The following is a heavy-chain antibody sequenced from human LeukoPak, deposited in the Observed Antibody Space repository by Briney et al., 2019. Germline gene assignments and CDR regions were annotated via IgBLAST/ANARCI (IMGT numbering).Heavy chain of an antibody. D-gene: IGHD3-3*01. V-gene: IGHV1-18*01. Sequence: ASVKVSCKASGYTFTSYGISWVRQAPGQGLEWMGWISAYNGNTNYAQKLQGRVTMTTDTSTSTAYMELRSLRSDDTAVCYCARDHPSGVSLRFLEWLSLDYWGQGTLVTVSS. J-gene: IGHJ4*02. CDR3: ARDHPSGVSLRFLEWLSLDY. CDR2: ISAYNGNT. CDR1: GYTFTSYG.